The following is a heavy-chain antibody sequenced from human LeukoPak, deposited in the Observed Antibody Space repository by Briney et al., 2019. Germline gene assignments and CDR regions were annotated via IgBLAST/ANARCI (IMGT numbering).Heavy chain of an antibody. Sequence: PGGSLRLSCVASGFNYNTYWMSWVRQAPGKGLEWVANIKQDGSEKNYVDSVKGRFTISRDNAKNSLYLQMNSLRAEDTAVYYCARVPAAIISLVDYWGQGTLVTVSS. CDR1: GFNYNTYW. CDR2: IKQDGSEK. J-gene: IGHJ4*02. D-gene: IGHD2-2*02. V-gene: IGHV3-7*03. CDR3: ARVPAAIISLVDY.